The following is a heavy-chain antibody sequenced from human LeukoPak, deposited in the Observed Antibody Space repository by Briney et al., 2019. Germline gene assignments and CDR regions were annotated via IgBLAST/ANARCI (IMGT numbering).Heavy chain of an antibody. CDR1: SYSISISSGYY. D-gene: IGHD2-21*02. J-gene: IGHJ4*02. CDR3: ARRKGGSDSIDY. CDR2: ISHIGTT. Sequence: PSETQSLTCAVSSYSISISSGYYWDWIRQPPGKGLEWIGTISHIGTTYYNPSLKSRVTVSVDTSKNQFSLRLTSVTAADTAIYYCARRKGGSDSIDYWGQGTLVTMSS. V-gene: IGHV4-38-2*01.